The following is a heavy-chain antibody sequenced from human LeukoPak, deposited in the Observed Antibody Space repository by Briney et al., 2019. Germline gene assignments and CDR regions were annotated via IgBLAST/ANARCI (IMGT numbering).Heavy chain of an antibody. J-gene: IGHJ5*02. V-gene: IGHV4-39*01. CDR2: IYYDGSA. CDR1: GGSITSSSHY. D-gene: IGHD3-10*01. CDR3: ARVSYRKSYRWFDP. Sequence: SSETLSLTCTVPGGSITSSSHYWGWIRQPPGQGLQWIGLIYYDGSAYYNLSLKSRLTISIDTSKSQFSLQLSSVTAADTAVYYCARVSYRKSYRWFDPWGQGTQVTVSS.